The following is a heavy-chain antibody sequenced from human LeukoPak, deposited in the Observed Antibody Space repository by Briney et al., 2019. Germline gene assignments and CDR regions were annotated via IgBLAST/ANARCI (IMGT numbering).Heavy chain of an antibody. CDR1: GFTFSSYG. J-gene: IGHJ4*02. D-gene: IGHD2-2*01. V-gene: IGHV3-23*01. Sequence: GGSLRLSCAASGFTFSSYGMHWVRQAPGKGLEWVSAISGSGGSTYYADSVKGRFTISRDNSKNTLYLQMNSLRAEDTAVYYCAKDNRRSSTSCYVYWGRASLVSVCS. CDR2: ISGSGGST. CDR3: AKDNRRSSTSCYVY.